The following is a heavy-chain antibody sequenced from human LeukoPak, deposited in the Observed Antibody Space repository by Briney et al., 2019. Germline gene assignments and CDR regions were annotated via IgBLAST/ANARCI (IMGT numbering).Heavy chain of an antibody. D-gene: IGHD2-2*02. CDR1: GGSFSGYY. Sequence: SETLSLTCAVYGGSFSGYYWSWIRQPPGKGLEWIGEINHSGSTNYNPSLKSRVTISVDTPKNQFSLKLSSVTAADTAVYYCARWIGYCSSTSCYTPSYFDYWGQGTLVTVSS. CDR3: ARWIGYCSSTSCYTPSYFDY. J-gene: IGHJ4*02. CDR2: INHSGST. V-gene: IGHV4-34*01.